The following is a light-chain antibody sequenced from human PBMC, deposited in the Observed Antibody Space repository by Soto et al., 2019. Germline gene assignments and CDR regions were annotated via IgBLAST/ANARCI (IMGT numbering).Light chain of an antibody. Sequence: EIGLTQSPGTLSLSPGERATLSCRTSQSVISTYLAWYQQKPGQAPRLLIYDASRRATGIPDRFSGSGSRTDFTLTISSLEPEDFAVYYCQQYETSPPMYTFGQGTKLEIK. V-gene: IGKV3-20*01. CDR3: QQYETSPPMYT. CDR2: DAS. J-gene: IGKJ2*01. CDR1: QSVISTY.